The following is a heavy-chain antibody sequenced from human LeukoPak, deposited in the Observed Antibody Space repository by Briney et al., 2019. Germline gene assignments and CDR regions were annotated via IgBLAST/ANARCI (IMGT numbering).Heavy chain of an antibody. J-gene: IGHJ4*02. CDR1: GFTFSSSA. D-gene: IGHD3-22*01. CDR3: ARDPYDSSGYYFPY. V-gene: IGHV3-30*04. CDR2: ISYDGSNK. Sequence: GGSLRLSCAASGFTFSSSAMHWVRQTPGKGLEWVAVISYDGSNKYYADSVEVRFTISRDNDKNTLYLQMNSLRLEDTAVYYCARDPYDSSGYYFPYWGQGTLVTVSS.